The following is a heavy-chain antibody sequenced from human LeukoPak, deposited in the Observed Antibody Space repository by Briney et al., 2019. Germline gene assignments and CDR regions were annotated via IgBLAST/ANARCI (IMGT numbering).Heavy chain of an antibody. J-gene: IGHJ6*02. D-gene: IGHD4-17*01. V-gene: IGHV5-51*01. CDR1: GYRFTSYW. Sequence: GGSLKISCKGSGYRFTSYWIGWVRQLPGKGLEWMGIIYPGDSDTRYSPSFQGQVTISADKSISTAYLQWSSLKASDTAMYYCARLLRRYYYYYGMDVWGQGTTVTVSS. CDR2: IYPGDSDT. CDR3: ARLLRRYYYYYGMDV.